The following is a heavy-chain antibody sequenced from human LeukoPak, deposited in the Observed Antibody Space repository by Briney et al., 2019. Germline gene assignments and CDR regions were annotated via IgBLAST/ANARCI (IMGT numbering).Heavy chain of an antibody. D-gene: IGHD2-2*01. CDR2: IYPGESDT. V-gene: IGHV5-51*01. CDR3: ARPLPNTVVIPASQPPYYYYYYMDV. J-gene: IGHJ6*03. CDR1: GYGFTSYW. Sequence: GESLKISCKGSGYGFTSYWIGWVRRMPGKGLEWMGIIYPGESDTRYSPSFQGKVTISAPKSISTTYLPWSSLQASATAPLYCARPLPNTVVIPASQPPYYYYYYMDVWGKGTTVTVSS.